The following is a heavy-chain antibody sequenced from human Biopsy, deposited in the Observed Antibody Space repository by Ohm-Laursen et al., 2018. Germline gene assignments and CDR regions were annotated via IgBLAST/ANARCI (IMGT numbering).Heavy chain of an antibody. Sequence: SSVKVSCNASGFTFSNSVVQWVRQARGQRLEWIGWIVVGSGYAVYAQNFQERVTITRDLSTGTANMELSSLRSDDTAVYYCAAEVGVTVDVGFWGQGTLVTVSS. CDR1: GFTFSNSV. V-gene: IGHV1-58*01. CDR3: AAEVGVTVDVGF. CDR2: IVVGSGYA. D-gene: IGHD1-26*01. J-gene: IGHJ4*02.